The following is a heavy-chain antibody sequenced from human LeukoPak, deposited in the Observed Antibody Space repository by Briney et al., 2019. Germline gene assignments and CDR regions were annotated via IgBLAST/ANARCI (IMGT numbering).Heavy chain of an antibody. J-gene: IGHJ2*01. Sequence: PSETLSLTCAVYGGSFSGYYWSWIRQPPGKGLEWIGEINHSGSTNYNPSLKSRVTISVDTSKNQFSLKLSSVTAADTAVYYCARGPPRYGSGSYYTTWYFDLWGRGTLVTVSS. CDR3: ARGPPRYGSGSYYTTWYFDL. D-gene: IGHD3-10*01. V-gene: IGHV4-34*01. CDR1: GGSFSGYY. CDR2: INHSGST.